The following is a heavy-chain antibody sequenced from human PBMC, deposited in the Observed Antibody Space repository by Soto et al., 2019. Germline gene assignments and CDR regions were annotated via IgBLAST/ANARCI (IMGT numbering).Heavy chain of an antibody. CDR3: ARAHDSSGYAHY. Sequence: SETLSLTCAVSGGSISSSNWWSWVRQPPGKGLEWIGEIYHSGSTNYNPSLKNRVTISVDKSKNQFSLKLSSVTAADTAVYYCARAHDSSGYAHYWGQGTLVTVSS. V-gene: IGHV4-4*02. CDR1: GGSISSSNW. CDR2: IYHSGST. J-gene: IGHJ4*02. D-gene: IGHD3-22*01.